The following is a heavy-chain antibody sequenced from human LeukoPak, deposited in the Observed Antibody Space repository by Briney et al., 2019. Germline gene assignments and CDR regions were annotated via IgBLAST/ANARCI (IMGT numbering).Heavy chain of an antibody. D-gene: IGHD1-1*01. Sequence: SVKVSCKASGGTFSSYAISWVRQAPGQGLKWMGGIIPIFGTANYAQKFQGRVTITADESTSTAYMELSSLRSEDTAVYYCARDRLTTGIAEDYWGQGTLVTVSS. CDR2: IIPIFGTA. CDR3: ARDRLTTGIAEDY. CDR1: GGTFSSYA. J-gene: IGHJ4*02. V-gene: IGHV1-69*13.